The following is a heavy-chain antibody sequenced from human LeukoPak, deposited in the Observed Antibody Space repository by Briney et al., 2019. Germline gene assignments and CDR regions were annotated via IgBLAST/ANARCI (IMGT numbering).Heavy chain of an antibody. J-gene: IGHJ4*02. CDR1: GFTLNKYG. CDR3: ARDRSPILLWFGELDY. D-gene: IGHD3-10*01. CDR2: ISSGLTDK. Sequence: GGSLRLSCAASGFTLNKYGMHWVRQAPGKGLEWVAVISSGLTDKYYGDSVKGRFTISRDNSKNTLYLHMNSLRAEDTAVYYCARDRSPILLWFGELDYWGQGTLVTVSS. V-gene: IGHV3-30*03.